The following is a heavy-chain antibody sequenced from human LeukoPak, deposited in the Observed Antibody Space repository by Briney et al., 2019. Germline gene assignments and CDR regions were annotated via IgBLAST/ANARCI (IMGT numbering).Heavy chain of an antibody. D-gene: IGHD2-15*01. J-gene: IGHJ4*02. CDR1: GGSISSYY. CDR3: ARGGYCSGGSCYSLDYFDY. CDR2: IYYSGST. V-gene: IGHV4-59*01. Sequence: SETLSLTCTVSGGSISSYYWSWIRQPPGKGLEWIGYIYYSGSTNYNPSLKSRVTISVDTSKNQFSLKLSSVTAADTAVCYCARGGYCSGGSCYSLDYFDYWGQGTLVTVSS.